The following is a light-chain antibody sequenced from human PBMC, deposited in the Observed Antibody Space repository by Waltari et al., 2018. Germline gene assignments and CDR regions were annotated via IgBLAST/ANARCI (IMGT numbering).Light chain of an antibody. CDR3: QHYRSSLWT. Sequence: DSLLTQSPGTLSLTPGERATLSCRASQNVRRDYLAWYQHKPGQAPRLLIFGASRRATGIPERFSGTGSGIDFTLTISRLEPEDFALYYCQHYRSSLWTFGQGTKVEIK. CDR1: QNVRRDY. CDR2: GAS. J-gene: IGKJ1*01. V-gene: IGKV3-20*01.